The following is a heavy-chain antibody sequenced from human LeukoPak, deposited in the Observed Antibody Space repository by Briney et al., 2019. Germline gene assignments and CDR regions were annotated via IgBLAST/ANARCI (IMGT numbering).Heavy chain of an antibody. D-gene: IGHD6-13*01. CDR2: ISSSSSTI. V-gene: IGHV3-48*01. CDR1: EFSVGSNY. CDR3: AKDSSPDC. J-gene: IGHJ4*02. Sequence: GGSLRLSCAASEFSVGSNYMNWVRQTPGKGLEWVSYISSSSSTIYYADSVKGRFTIFRDNAKNSLFLQMNSLRAEDTAVYYCAKDSSPDCWGQGTLVIVSS.